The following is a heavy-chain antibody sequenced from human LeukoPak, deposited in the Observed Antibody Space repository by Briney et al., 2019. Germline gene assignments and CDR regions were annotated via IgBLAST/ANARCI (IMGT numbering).Heavy chain of an antibody. V-gene: IGHV1-8*03. CDR1: VYTFTDYD. Sequence: ASVKVSCKTSVYTFTDYDVHWVRQAPGQGLEWMGWINPNSATTNYAQRLQGRVTFTRDTSLSIAYMELSSLTSEDAAVYFCARGDFGETNTAFDVWGQGTLVAASS. CDR3: ARGDFGETNTAFDV. J-gene: IGHJ3*01. D-gene: IGHD4-17*01. CDR2: INPNSATT.